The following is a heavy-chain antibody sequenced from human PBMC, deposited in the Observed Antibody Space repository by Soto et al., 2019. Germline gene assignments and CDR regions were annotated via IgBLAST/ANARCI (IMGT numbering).Heavy chain of an antibody. CDR3: ARGRKDFDY. Sequence: EVQLVETGGGLVQPGGSLRLSCAASGFSVSSNYMSWVRQAPGKGLEWVSVLYSGGTTYSADSVKGRFTISRDNSKNMLFLQMNNLRAEDTAVYYCARGRKDFDYWGQGTLVTVSS. J-gene: IGHJ4*02. CDR1: GFSVSSNY. V-gene: IGHV3-53*02. CDR2: LYSGGTT.